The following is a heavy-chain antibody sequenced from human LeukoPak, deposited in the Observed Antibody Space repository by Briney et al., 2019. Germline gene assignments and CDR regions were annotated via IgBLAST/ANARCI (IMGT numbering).Heavy chain of an antibody. CDR1: GYTFTSYD. V-gene: IGHV1-8*01. CDR3: ARVRKYCSSTSCQREYYMDV. D-gene: IGHD2-2*01. Sequence: ASVKVSCKASGYTFTSYDINWVRQATGQGLEWMGWMNPNSGNTGYAQKFQGRVTMTRNTSISTAYMELSRLRSDDTAVYYCARVRKYCSSTSCQREYYMDVWGKGTTVTVSS. J-gene: IGHJ6*03. CDR2: MNPNSGNT.